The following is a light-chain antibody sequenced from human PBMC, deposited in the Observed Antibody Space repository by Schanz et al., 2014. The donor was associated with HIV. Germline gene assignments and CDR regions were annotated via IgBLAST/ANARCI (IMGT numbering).Light chain of an antibody. CDR3: AVWDDSLNGWV. Sequence: QSVLTQPPSVSGAPGQRVTISCTGSSSNIGTHYDVHWYQQLPGTAPKLLIYGNNNRPSGVPDRLSGSKSGTSASLAISGLQSADESDYYCAVWDDSLNGWVFGGGTKLTVL. CDR1: SSNIGTHYD. V-gene: IGLV1-40*01. CDR2: GNN. J-gene: IGLJ3*02.